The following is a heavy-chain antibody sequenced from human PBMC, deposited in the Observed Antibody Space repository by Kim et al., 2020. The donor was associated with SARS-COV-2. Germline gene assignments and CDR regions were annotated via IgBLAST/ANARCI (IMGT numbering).Heavy chain of an antibody. V-gene: IGHV4-39*01. Sequence: SETLSLTCTVSGDSISGSTYYWGWIRQPPGKGLEWIGSIYYTGNTYYNPSLKSRVTIVVDTSKNQFSLNLNSVTAADSAVYYCATHCSGGDCYGWVWFDPLGQGTLVTVSS. CDR3: ATHCSGGDCYGWVWFDP. J-gene: IGHJ5*02. CDR2: IYYTGNT. CDR1: GDSISGSTYY. D-gene: IGHD2-15*01.